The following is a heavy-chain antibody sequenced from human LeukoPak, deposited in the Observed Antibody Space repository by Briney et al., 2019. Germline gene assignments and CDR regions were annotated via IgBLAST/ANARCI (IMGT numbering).Heavy chain of an antibody. CDR3: ARLVRHCSSNSCYPFDY. CDR1: GGSISSSSYY. Sequence: SETLSLTCTVSGGSISSSSYYWGWIRQPPGEGLEWIGSIYYSGGTYYNPSLKSRVTISTDTSKNQFSLKLNSVTAADTAVYHCARLVRHCSSNSCYPFDYWGQGTLVTVSS. CDR2: IYYSGGT. D-gene: IGHD2-2*01. J-gene: IGHJ4*02. V-gene: IGHV4-39*01.